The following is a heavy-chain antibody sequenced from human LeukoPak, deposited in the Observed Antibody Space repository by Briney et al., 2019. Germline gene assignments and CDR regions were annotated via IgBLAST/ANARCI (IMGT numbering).Heavy chain of an antibody. CDR2: INSDGSSR. V-gene: IGHV3-74*01. CDR1: GFTFSSYW. J-gene: IGHJ4*02. D-gene: IGHD3-10*01. CDR3: ARGGSGSYYQSY. Sequence: GSLRLSCAASGFTFSSYWMNWVRQAPGKGLVWVSRINSDGSSRSYADSVKGRFTISRDNAKNTLFLQMNSLRAEDTAVYYCARGGSGSYYQSYWGQGTLVTVSS.